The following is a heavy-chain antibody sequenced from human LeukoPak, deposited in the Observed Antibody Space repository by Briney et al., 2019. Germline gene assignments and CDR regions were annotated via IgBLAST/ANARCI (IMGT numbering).Heavy chain of an antibody. J-gene: IGHJ3*02. D-gene: IGHD1-26*01. CDR3: ARGPWRGAFDI. V-gene: IGHV4-39*07. CDR1: GGSISSSTYY. CDR2: IYYSGST. Sequence: SETLSLTCTVSGGSISSSTYYWGWIRRPPGKGLEWIGSIYYSGSTYYNPSLKSRVTVSVDTSKNQFSLKLSSVTAADTAVYYCARGPWRGAFDIWGQGTMVTVSS.